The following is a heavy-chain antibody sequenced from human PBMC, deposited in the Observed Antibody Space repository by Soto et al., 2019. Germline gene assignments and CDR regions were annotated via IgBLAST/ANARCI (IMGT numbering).Heavy chain of an antibody. CDR1: GGSISSSNW. CDR3: ASRLRYFDWLPYYFDY. D-gene: IGHD3-9*01. V-gene: IGHV4-4*02. Sequence: QVQLQESGPGLVKPSGTLSLTCAVSGGSISSSNWWSWVRQPPGKGLEWIGEIYHSGSTNYNPSLKRRVTISVDKSKNQFSLKLSSVTAADTAVYYCASRLRYFDWLPYYFDYWGQGTLVTVSS. J-gene: IGHJ4*02. CDR2: IYHSGST.